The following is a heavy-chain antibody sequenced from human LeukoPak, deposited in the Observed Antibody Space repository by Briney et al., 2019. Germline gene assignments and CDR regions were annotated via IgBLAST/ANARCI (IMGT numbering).Heavy chain of an antibody. CDR1: GFTFSSYS. J-gene: IGHJ4*02. V-gene: IGHV3-21*01. Sequence: GGSLRLSCAASGFTFSSYSMNWVRQAPGKGLEWVSSISSSSSYIYCADSVKGRFTISRDNAKNSLYLQMNSLRAEDTAVYYCARGFVDTAMVGYWGQGTLVTVSS. D-gene: IGHD5-18*01. CDR2: ISSSSSYI. CDR3: ARGFVDTAMVGY.